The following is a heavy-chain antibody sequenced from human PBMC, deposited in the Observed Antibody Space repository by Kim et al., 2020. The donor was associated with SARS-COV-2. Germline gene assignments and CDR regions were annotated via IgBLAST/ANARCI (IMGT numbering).Heavy chain of an antibody. CDR3: ARGGDDY. Sequence: NTGNPTYAQGFTGRFVFSLDTSVSTAYLQISSLKAEDTAVYYCARGGDDYWGQGTLVTVSS. V-gene: IGHV7-4-1*02. D-gene: IGHD3-16*01. J-gene: IGHJ4*02. CDR2: NTGNP.